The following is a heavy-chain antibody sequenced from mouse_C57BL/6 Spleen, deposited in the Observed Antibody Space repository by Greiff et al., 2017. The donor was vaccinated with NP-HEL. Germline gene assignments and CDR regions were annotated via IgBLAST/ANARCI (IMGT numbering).Heavy chain of an antibody. CDR3: ARRTTVVDAMDY. V-gene: IGHV1-19*01. CDR2: INPYNGGT. J-gene: IGHJ4*01. CDR1: GYTFTDYY. D-gene: IGHD1-1*01. Sequence: EVQLQQSGPVLVKPGASVKMSCKASGYTFTDYYMNWVKQSHGKSLEWIGVINPYNGGTSYNQKFKGKATLTVDKSSSTAYMELNSLTSEDSAVYYCARRTTVVDAMDYWGQRTSVTVSS.